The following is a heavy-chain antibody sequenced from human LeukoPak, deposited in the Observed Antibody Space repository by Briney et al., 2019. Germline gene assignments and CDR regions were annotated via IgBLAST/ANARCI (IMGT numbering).Heavy chain of an antibody. D-gene: IGHD6-13*01. CDR1: ADSISGYS. V-gene: IGHV4-4*07. CDR3: ARGLYSSTYSFYYMDV. J-gene: IGHJ6*03. Sequence: SETLSLTCTVSADSISGYSWNWVRQPAGKGLEWVGRFYTSGSSNYNPSLKSRVTVSVDTSKNQLSLEMTSVTAADTAVYYCARGLYSSTYSFYYMDVWGKGTTVTVSS. CDR2: FYTSGSS.